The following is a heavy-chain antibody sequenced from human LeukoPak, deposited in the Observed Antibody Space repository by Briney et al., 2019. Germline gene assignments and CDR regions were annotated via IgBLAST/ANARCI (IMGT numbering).Heavy chain of an antibody. D-gene: IGHD2-2*01. CDR2: ISHSGST. V-gene: IGHV4-34*01. CDR3: VRASDIVVVPAANYGMDV. Sequence: KASETLSLTCAVYGGSFSVYYWSWIRQPPGKGLEWIGEISHSGSTNYNPSLKSRVTISVDTSKNQFSLKLSSVTAADTAVYYCVRASDIVVVPAANYGMDVWGQGTTVTVSS. CDR1: GGSFSVYY. J-gene: IGHJ6*02.